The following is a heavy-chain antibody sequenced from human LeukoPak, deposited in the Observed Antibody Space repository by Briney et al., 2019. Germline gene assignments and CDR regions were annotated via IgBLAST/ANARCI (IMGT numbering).Heavy chain of an antibody. CDR2: IYYNGNT. Sequence: LTYPICGHSISSRTNYWGRIRQPPGKEMKRIGCIYYNGNTYYNPSLRSRVTIPLDTSKNQFSLKLTSVTAADTAVYYCGRVRKSDTAIDYWDQGTLVTVSS. V-gene: IGHV4-39*07. J-gene: IGHJ4*02. CDR3: GRVRKSDTAIDY. CDR1: GHSISSRTNY. D-gene: IGHD3-22*01.